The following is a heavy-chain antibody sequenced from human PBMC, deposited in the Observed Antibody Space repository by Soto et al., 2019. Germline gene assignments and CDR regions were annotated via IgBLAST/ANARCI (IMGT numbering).Heavy chain of an antibody. J-gene: IGHJ6*02. CDR3: ARRRTSYGLDV. V-gene: IGHV4-30-2*01. CDR1: GGSISSGGYS. CDR2: IYHSGST. Sequence: SETLSLTCAVSGGSISSGGYSWSWIRQPPGKGLEWIGYIYHSGSTYYNPSLKSRVTISVDRSKNQFSLKLSSVTAADTALYYCARRRTSYGLDVWGQGTTVTVSS.